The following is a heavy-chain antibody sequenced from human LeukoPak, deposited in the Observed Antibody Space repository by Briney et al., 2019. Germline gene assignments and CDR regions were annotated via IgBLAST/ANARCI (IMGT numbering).Heavy chain of an antibody. Sequence: GGSLRLSCAASGFTFDDYAMHWVRQAPGKGLEWVSGISWNSGSIGYADSVKGRFTISRDNAKNSLYLQMNSLRAEDTALYYCAKDRYFDWLSGSWFDPWGQGTLVTVSS. J-gene: IGHJ5*02. D-gene: IGHD3-9*01. CDR3: AKDRYFDWLSGSWFDP. CDR1: GFTFDDYA. CDR2: ISWNSGSI. V-gene: IGHV3-9*01.